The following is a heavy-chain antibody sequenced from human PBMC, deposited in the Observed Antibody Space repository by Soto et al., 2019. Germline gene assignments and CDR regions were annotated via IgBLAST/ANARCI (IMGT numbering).Heavy chain of an antibody. CDR3: ARDLGSPEYFQH. J-gene: IGHJ1*01. V-gene: IGHV1-46*01. CDR2: INPSGGST. D-gene: IGHD6-25*01. CDR1: VYTFTSYY. Sequence: XSVKVSCKASVYTFTSYYMHWVRQAPGQGLEWMGIINPSGGSTSYAQKFQGRVTMTRDTSTSTVYMELSSLRSEDTAVYYCARDLGSPEYFQHWGQGNLVTVSS.